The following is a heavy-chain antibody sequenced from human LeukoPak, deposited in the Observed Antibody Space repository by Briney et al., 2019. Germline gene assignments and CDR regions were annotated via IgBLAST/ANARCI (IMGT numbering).Heavy chain of an antibody. V-gene: IGHV3-23*01. CDR3: AADRERDPSCYYLV. D-gene: IGHD3-22*01. CDR2: ISDNGGGT. Sequence: PGDSLRLSCTASGFIFSDYAMSWVRQAPGEGLEWVSSISDNGGGTYYADSVKGRFTISRDNSKNTLFLQMNSLRAEDSAVYYCAADRERDPSCYYLVGGQGTLFTVSS. J-gene: IGHJ1*01. CDR1: GFIFSDYA.